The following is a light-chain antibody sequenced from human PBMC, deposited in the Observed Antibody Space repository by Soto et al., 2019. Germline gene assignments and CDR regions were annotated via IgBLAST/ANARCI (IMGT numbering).Light chain of an antibody. Sequence: EIVMTQPPATLSVSPGERATLSRRASQTVNSNLAWYQKKPGQAPRLLIYGASTRAPGIPARFSGSGSGTEFTLTISGLQSEDFATYYCQQYNNWPVTFGGGTKVDI. J-gene: IGKJ4*01. CDR3: QQYNNWPVT. CDR2: GAS. CDR1: QTVNSN. V-gene: IGKV3D-15*01.